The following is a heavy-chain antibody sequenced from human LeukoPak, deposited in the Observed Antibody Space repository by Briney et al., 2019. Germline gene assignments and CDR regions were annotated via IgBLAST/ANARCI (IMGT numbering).Heavy chain of an antibody. CDR2: INYNGAIT. D-gene: IGHD3-3*02. CDR3: ARDRLSPSFSVSHFDL. J-gene: IGHJ4*02. Sequence: GGSLRLSCATSGFTFVDYGLSWVRRAPGKGLEWLCAINYNGAITDYADSVKGRFTISRDNAKNSLYLRMDSLRAEDTALCYCARDRLSPSFSVSHFDLWGQGTLVTVSS. V-gene: IGHV3-20*04. CDR1: GFTFVDYG.